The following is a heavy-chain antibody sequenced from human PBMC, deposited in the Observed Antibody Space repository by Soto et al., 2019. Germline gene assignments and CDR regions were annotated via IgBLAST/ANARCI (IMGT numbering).Heavy chain of an antibody. J-gene: IGHJ4*02. CDR1: GSTFSGYG. CDR3: ARGGVVVPAAPIAPYDY. D-gene: IGHD2-2*01. Sequence: GGSLRLSCAASGSTFSGYGMHWVRQAPGKGLEWVAVIWYDGSNKYYADSVKGRFTISRDNSKNTLYLQMNSLRAEDTAVYYCARGGVVVPAAPIAPYDYWGQGTLVTVSS. V-gene: IGHV3-33*01. CDR2: IWYDGSNK.